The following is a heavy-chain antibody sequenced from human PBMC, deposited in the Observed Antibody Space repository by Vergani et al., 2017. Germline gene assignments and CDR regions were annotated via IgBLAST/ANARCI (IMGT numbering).Heavy chain of an antibody. Sequence: VQLVESGGGLVKPGGSLRLSCAASGFTFSSYGMHWVRQAPGKGLEWVAFIRYDGSNKYYADSVKGRFTISRDNSKNTLYLQMNSLRAEDTAVYYCAKDNEQRLAFDYWGQGTLVTVSS. D-gene: IGHD1/OR15-1a*01. CDR1: GFTFSSYG. J-gene: IGHJ4*02. CDR2: IRYDGSNK. V-gene: IGHV3-30*02. CDR3: AKDNEQRLAFDY.